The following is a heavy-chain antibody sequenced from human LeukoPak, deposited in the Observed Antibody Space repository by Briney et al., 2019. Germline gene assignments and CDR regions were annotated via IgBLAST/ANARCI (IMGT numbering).Heavy chain of an antibody. D-gene: IGHD6-19*01. J-gene: IGHJ3*02. CDR3: AREEQWLFRQELDAFDI. V-gene: IGHV4-39*07. CDR1: GGSISSYY. CDR2: IYYSGST. Sequence: SETLSLTCAVYGGSISSYYWSWIRQPPGKGLEWIGSIYYSGSTYYNPSLKSRVTISVDTSKNQFSLKLSSVTAADTAVYYCAREEQWLFRQELDAFDIWGQGTMVTVSS.